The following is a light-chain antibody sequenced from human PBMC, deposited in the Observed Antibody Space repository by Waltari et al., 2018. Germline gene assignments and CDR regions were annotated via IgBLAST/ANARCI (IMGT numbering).Light chain of an antibody. J-gene: IGKJ1*01. CDR2: GPS. CDR1: QDVATF. CDR3: QQRYDWPKT. V-gene: IGKV3-11*01. Sequence: EIVLTQSPATLSLSPGETATLSCRASQDVATFLAWSQQKPGQAPRLLMYGPSTKATGVPARFSGSGSGTDFTLIIKSLEPEDFAVYYCQQRYDWPKTFGQGTKVEIK.